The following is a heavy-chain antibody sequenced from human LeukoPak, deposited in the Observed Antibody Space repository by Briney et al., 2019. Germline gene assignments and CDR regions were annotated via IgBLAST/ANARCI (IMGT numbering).Heavy chain of an antibody. J-gene: IGHJ4*02. Sequence: ASVKVSCKASGYTFTSYDINWVRQATGQGLEWMGWMNPNSGNTGYAQKFQGRVTMTRNTSISTACMELSSLRSEDTAVYYCARTGGGFGELFYDYWGQGTLVTVSS. CDR1: GYTFTSYD. V-gene: IGHV1-8*01. CDR2: MNPNSGNT. D-gene: IGHD3-10*01. CDR3: ARTGGGFGELFYDY.